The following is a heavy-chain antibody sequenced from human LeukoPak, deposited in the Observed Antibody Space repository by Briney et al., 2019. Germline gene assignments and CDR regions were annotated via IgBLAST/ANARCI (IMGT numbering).Heavy chain of an antibody. CDR1: GYTFTSYG. Sequence: ASVKVSCKASGYTFTSYGTSWVRQAPGQGLEWMGWISAYNGNTNYAQKLQGRVTMTTDTSTSTAYMELRSLRAEDTAVYYCARDRDSSGNWGYEMAFDIWGQGTMVTVSS. CDR2: ISAYNGNT. CDR3: ARDRDSSGNWGYEMAFDI. V-gene: IGHV1-18*01. J-gene: IGHJ3*02. D-gene: IGHD3-22*01.